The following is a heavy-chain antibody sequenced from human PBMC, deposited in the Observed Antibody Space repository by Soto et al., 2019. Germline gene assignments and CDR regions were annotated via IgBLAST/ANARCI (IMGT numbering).Heavy chain of an antibody. V-gene: IGHV4-59*06. Sequence: SETLSLTCTVSGGSISSYYWSWIRQPPGKGLEWIGYIYYGGSTYYNPSLKSRVTISVDTSKNQFSLKLSSVTAADTAVYYCASVYYFWSGYSNWFDPWGQGTLLTVST. CDR1: GGSISSYY. CDR2: IYYGGST. D-gene: IGHD3-3*01. CDR3: ASVYYFWSGYSNWFDP. J-gene: IGHJ5*02.